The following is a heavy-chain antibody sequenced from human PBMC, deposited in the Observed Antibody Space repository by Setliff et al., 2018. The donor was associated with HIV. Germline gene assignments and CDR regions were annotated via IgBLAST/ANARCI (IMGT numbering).Heavy chain of an antibody. CDR1: GASFSGYY. J-gene: IGHJ4*02. V-gene: IGHV4-34*01. Sequence: PSETLSLTCAVYGASFSGYYWSWVRQPPGKGLEWIGEINHSGSTNYNPSLKSRVTISVDTSKNQFSLKLSSVTAADTAVYYCARRRDGSSWYRGDFDYWGQGTLVTVSS. CDR3: ARRRDGSSWYRGDFDY. D-gene: IGHD6-13*01. CDR2: INHSGST.